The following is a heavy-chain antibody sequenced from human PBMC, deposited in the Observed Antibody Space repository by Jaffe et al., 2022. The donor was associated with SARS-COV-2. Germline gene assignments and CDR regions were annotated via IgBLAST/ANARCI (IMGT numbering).Heavy chain of an antibody. CDR1: DFTFSSYA. V-gene: IGHV3-23*01. Sequence: EVQLLESGGGLEQPGGSLRLSCATSDFTFSSYAMSWVRQAPGKGLEWVSAISGGGDSTYYTDSVKGRFTISRDNSKSTLYLQMDSLRAEDTAVYYCASPPMVRGVINRYYYYTMAVWGQGTTVTVSS. CDR2: ISGGGDST. J-gene: IGHJ6*02. D-gene: IGHD3-10*01. CDR3: ASPPMVRGVINRYYYYTMAV.